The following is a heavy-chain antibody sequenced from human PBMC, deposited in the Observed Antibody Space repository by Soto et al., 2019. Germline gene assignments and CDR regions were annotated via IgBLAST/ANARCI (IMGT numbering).Heavy chain of an antibody. Sequence: ASVKVSCKASGYTFTSYYMHWVRQAPGQGLEWIGIINPSGGSTSYAQKFQGRVTMTRDTSTSTVYMELSSLRSEDTAVYYCARDPLLESKPHGYCSGGSCYGYYYGMDVWGQGTTVTVSS. CDR1: GYTFTSYY. V-gene: IGHV1-46*01. CDR2: INPSGGST. D-gene: IGHD2-15*01. J-gene: IGHJ6*02. CDR3: ARDPLLESKPHGYCSGGSCYGYYYGMDV.